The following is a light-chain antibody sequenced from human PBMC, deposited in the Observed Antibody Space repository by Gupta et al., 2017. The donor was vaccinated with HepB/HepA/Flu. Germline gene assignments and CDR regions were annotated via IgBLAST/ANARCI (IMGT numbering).Light chain of an antibody. CDR3: CSYGGTYTFV. CDR2: DVT. V-gene: IGLV2-11*01. CDR1: SSDVGRYNY. J-gene: IGLJ1*01. Sequence: QPRSVSGSPGQSVTISCTGTSSDVGRYNYVSWYQHHPGKGPKLIIYDVTKRPSGVPDRFSGSKSGNTASLTISGLQAEDEADYYCCSYGGTYTFVFGTGTTVTVL.